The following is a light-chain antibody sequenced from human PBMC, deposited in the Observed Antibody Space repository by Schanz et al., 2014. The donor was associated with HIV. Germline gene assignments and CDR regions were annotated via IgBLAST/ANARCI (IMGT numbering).Light chain of an antibody. CDR3: SSYSSSSPWV. J-gene: IGLJ3*02. CDR1: SSDVGAYNY. V-gene: IGLV2-14*01. Sequence: QSALTQPPSASGSPGQSVTISCTGTSSDVGAYNYVSWYQQHPGKAPKLMIYDVSNRPSGVSNRFSGSKSGNTASLTISGLQAEVEADYYCSSYSSSSPWVFGGGTKLTVL. CDR2: DVS.